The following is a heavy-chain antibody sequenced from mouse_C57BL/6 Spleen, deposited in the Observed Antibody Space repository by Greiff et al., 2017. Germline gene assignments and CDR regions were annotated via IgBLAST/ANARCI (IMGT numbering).Heavy chain of an antibody. J-gene: IGHJ4*01. V-gene: IGHV6-6*01. CDR2: IRNKANNHAT. CDR1: GFTFSDAW. Sequence: EVKLMESGGGLVQPGGSMKLSCAASGFTFSDAWMDWVRQSPEKGLEWVAEIRNKANNHATYYAESVKGRFTISRDDSKSSVYLQMNSLRAEDTGIYYCTISYDGYYTGAMDYWGQGTSVTVSS. D-gene: IGHD2-3*01. CDR3: TISYDGYYTGAMDY.